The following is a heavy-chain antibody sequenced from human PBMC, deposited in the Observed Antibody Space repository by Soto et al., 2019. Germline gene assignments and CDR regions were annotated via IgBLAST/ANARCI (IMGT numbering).Heavy chain of an antibody. J-gene: IGHJ6*02. CDR3: ARHLSHYHYYGMDV. V-gene: IGHV5-51*01. Sequence: LQLSXKGSGYSFTSYWIGWGRQMTGKGLERMGIIYPGDSGTRYTPSFQGQVTISVDKSISTAYLQWSSLKASDTAMYYCARHLSHYHYYGMDVWGQGTTVTVSS. CDR2: IYPGDSGT. CDR1: GYSFTSYW.